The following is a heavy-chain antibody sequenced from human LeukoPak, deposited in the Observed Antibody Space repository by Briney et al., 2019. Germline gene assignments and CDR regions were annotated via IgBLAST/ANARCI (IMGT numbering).Heavy chain of an antibody. D-gene: IGHD1-1*01. CDR2: IKYDGSEK. J-gene: IGHJ4*02. CDR3: ARGDDFSGDH. Sequence: TGGSLRLSCAASGFTLSSYWMSWVRQAPGKGLEWVANIKYDGSEKDYVDSVKGRFTISRDNARNLLFLQMNGLRVEDTAVYYCARGDDFSGDHWGRGTLVTVSS. V-gene: IGHV3-7*04. CDR1: GFTLSSYW.